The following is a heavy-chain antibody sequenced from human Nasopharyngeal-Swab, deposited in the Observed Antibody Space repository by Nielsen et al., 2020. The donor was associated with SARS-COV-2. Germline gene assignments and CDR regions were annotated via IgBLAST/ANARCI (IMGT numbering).Heavy chain of an antibody. CDR2: IYHTGTT. D-gene: IGHD5-18*01. V-gene: IGHV4-59*03. CDR3: AATRYSYGPFFDY. Sequence: GSLRLSCTVSDASINTYYWSWIRQSPGKGLEWLGHIYHTGTTNYNPSLKSRIIISVDTSKTQFSFSLNLSSVTAADTALYYCAATRYSYGPFFDYWAQGTQVTVSS. J-gene: IGHJ4*02. CDR1: DASINTYY.